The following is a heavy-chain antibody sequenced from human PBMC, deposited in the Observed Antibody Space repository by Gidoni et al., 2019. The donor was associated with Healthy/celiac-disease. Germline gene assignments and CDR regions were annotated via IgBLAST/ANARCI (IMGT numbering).Heavy chain of an antibody. J-gene: IGHJ2*01. CDR1: GCTFSDYY. V-gene: IGHV3-11*06. D-gene: IGHD3-22*01. Sequence: QVQLVESGGGLVKPGGSLRLSCAASGCTFSDYYMSWIRQAPGKGLEWVSYISSSSSYTNYADSVKGRFTISRDNAKNSLYLQMNSLRAEDTAVYYCARVSRSDSSGYYRSRWYFDLWGRGTLVTVSS. CDR3: ARVSRSDSSGYYRSRWYFDL. CDR2: ISSSSSYT.